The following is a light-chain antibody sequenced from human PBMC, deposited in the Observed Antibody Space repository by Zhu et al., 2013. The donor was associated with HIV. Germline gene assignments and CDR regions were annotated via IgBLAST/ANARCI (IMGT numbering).Light chain of an antibody. CDR1: QSLVHSDGNTY. V-gene: IGKV2-30*02. CDR3: MQGTYWRLT. CDR2: KVS. J-gene: IGKJ4*01. Sequence: DVVMTQSPLSLPVTLGQPASISCRSSQSLVHSDGNTYLNWFHQRPGQSPRRLIYKVSNRDSGVPDRFSGSGSDTDFTLKISRVEAEDVGVYYCMQGTYWRLTFGGGTKVEIK.